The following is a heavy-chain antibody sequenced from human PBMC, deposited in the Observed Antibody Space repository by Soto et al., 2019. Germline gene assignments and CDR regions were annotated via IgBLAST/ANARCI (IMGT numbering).Heavy chain of an antibody. J-gene: IGHJ5*02. D-gene: IGHD4-17*01. CDR2: ISSNGDST. CDR3: VHPRSTVQIPPT. Sequence: GGSLRLSCSASGFTFSMFSMHWVRQAPGKGLEYVSGISSNGDSTYYADSVKGRFTISRDNSKNTLYLQMSSLRAVDTAVYYCVHPRSTVQIPPTWGQGTLVTV. V-gene: IGHV3-64D*06. CDR1: GFTFSMFS.